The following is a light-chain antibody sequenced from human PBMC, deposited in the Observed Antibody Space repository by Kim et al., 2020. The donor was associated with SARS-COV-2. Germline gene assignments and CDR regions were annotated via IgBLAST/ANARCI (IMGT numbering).Light chain of an antibody. Sequence: SYELTQPPSVSVSPGQTASITCSGNNLGTKYANWFQQKPGQSPVLVIYQGTKRPSGVPERFSGSNSGNTATLTISGTQAMDEGDYYCQAWDNNSGVFGTG. CDR2: QGT. J-gene: IGLJ1*01. CDR3: QAWDNNSGV. V-gene: IGLV3-1*01. CDR1: NLGTKY.